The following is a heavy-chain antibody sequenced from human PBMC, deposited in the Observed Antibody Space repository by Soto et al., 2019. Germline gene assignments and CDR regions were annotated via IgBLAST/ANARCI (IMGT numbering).Heavy chain of an antibody. D-gene: IGHD3-22*01. V-gene: IGHV3-23*01. Sequence: GGSLRLSCAASGFTFSSYAMSWVRQAPGRGLEWVSAISGSGGSTYYADSVKGRFTISRDNSKNTLYLQMNSLRAEDTAVYYCAKVPPDENYYDSSGYLDYWGQGTLVTVSS. CDR2: ISGSGGST. CDR3: AKVPPDENYYDSSGYLDY. CDR1: GFTFSSYA. J-gene: IGHJ4*02.